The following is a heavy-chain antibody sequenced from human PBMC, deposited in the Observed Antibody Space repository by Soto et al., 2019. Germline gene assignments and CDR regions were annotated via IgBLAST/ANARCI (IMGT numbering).Heavy chain of an antibody. CDR1: GFTFSSYW. D-gene: IGHD2-15*01. Sequence: EVQLVESGGDLVQPGGSLRLSCAASGFTFSSYWMHWVRQDPEKGLVWVSRINGDGSSTSYADSVKGRFTISRDNAKDTLYLHMNSLGAEDTAVYYCARISQGTYCRGGNCYSDYWGQGTLVTVSS. V-gene: IGHV3-74*01. J-gene: IGHJ4*02. CDR3: ARISQGTYCRGGNCYSDY. CDR2: INGDGSST.